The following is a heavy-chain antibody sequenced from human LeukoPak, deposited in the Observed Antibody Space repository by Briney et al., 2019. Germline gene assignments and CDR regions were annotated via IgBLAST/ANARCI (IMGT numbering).Heavy chain of an antibody. V-gene: IGHV3-7*01. CDR1: GFTFSSYW. J-gene: IGHJ4*02. D-gene: IGHD6-19*01. CDR2: IKPDGSER. CDR3: ARISIAVPGGDH. Sequence: PGGSLRLSCAASGFTFSSYWMSWVRQAPGKGLEWVANIKPDGSERYYVDSMKGRFTISRDNAKNSLYLQMNSLRAEDTAMYYCARISIAVPGGDHWGQGTLVTVSS.